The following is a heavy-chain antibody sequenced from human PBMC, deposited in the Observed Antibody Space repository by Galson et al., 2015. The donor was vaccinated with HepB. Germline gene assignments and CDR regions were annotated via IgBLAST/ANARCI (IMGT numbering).Heavy chain of an antibody. V-gene: IGHV3-48*01. CDR3: ARDYWGGSYNQGGEYYFDY. D-gene: IGHD1-26*01. J-gene: IGHJ4*02. Sequence: SLRLSCAASGFTFSSYSMNWVRQAPGKGLEWVSYISSSSSTIYYADPVKGRFTISRDNAKNSLYLQMNSLRAEDTAVYYCARDYWGGSYNQGGEYYFDYWGQGTLVTVSS. CDR1: GFTFSSYS. CDR2: ISSSSSTI.